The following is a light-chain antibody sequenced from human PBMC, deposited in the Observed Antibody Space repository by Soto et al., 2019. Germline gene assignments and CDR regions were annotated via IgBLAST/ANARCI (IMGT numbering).Light chain of an antibody. CDR1: QSISSY. Sequence: EIQMTQSPSSLPASVGDRVNITCRASQSISSYLNWYQQKPGKAPNLLIYAASSLQGGVPSRFTGSGSGTDFTLTISSLQPEDFATYYCQQSYSTPRTFGQGTKVDIK. CDR3: QQSYSTPRT. CDR2: AAS. J-gene: IGKJ1*01. V-gene: IGKV1-39*01.